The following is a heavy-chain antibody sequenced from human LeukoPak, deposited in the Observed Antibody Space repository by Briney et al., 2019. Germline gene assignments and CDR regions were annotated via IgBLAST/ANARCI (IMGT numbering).Heavy chain of an antibody. CDR3: ARGLSCSSTSCYAGTEVVYFDY. CDR2: IYYSGST. J-gene: IGHJ4*02. CDR1: GGSISSSSYY. Sequence: PSETLSLTCTVSGGSISSSSYYWGWIRQPPGKGLEWIGSIYYSGSTYYNPSLKSRVTISVDTSKNQFSLKLSSVTAADTAVYYCARGLSCSSTSCYAGTEVVYFDYWGQGTLVTVSS. V-gene: IGHV4-39*01. D-gene: IGHD2-2*01.